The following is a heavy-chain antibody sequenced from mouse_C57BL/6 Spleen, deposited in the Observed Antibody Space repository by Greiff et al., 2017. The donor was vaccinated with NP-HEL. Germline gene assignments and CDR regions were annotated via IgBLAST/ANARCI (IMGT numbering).Heavy chain of an antibody. V-gene: IGHV1-50*01. CDR2: IDPSDSYT. CDR1: GYTFTSYW. CDR3: ARGGGYDEDYAMDY. Sequence: QVQLQQPGAELVKPGASVKLSCKASGYTFTSYWMQWVKQRPGQGLEWIGEIDPSDSYTNYNQKFKGKATLTADKSSSTAYMQFSSLTSEDSAIYYCARGGGYDEDYAMDYWGQGTSVTVSS. J-gene: IGHJ4*01. D-gene: IGHD2-2*01.